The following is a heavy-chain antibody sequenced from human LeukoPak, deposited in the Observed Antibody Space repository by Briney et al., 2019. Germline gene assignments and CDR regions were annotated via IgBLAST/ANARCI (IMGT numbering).Heavy chain of an antibody. J-gene: IGHJ4*02. Sequence: ASVKVSCKASGYTFSGYYIHWVRQAPGQGLEWIGIINPNGGSTSYAQKFQGRVTLTSDTSTSTVYMELTSLRSEDTAVYYCARATVVMFYFYYWGQGTLVTVSS. D-gene: IGHD4-23*01. CDR3: ARATVVMFYFYY. CDR1: GYTFSGYY. CDR2: INPNGGST. V-gene: IGHV1-46*01.